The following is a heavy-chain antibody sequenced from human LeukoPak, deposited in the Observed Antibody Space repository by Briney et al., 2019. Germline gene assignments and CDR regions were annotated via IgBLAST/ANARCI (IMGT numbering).Heavy chain of an antibody. J-gene: IGHJ4*02. CDR1: GYSFTSYW. V-gene: IGHV5-51*01. CDR3: ARRDYGGKHFDY. CDR2: IYPDDSDT. Sequence: KPGESLKISCKTSGYSFTSYWITWVRQMPGKGLKWMGIIYPDDSDTTYSPSFQGQVTISADKSINTAYLQWSSLKASDTAMYYCARRDYGGKHFDYWGQGTLVTVSS. D-gene: IGHD4-23*01.